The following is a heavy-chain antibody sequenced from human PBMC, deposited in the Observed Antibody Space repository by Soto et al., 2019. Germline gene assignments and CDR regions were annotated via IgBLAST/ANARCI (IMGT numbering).Heavy chain of an antibody. Sequence: QVQLVQSGAEVKKPVSSVKVSCKPSGDTLSSYYFSWMRAVRGQVLEWMRECSLIFRALNYAKHFLDTVTITADHFTYTVFLELRSLRSDDTAGYYFARGVPRGSFPPFENWVQGTLVTVSS. CDR3: ARGVPRGSFPPFEN. CDR1: GDTLSSYY. J-gene: IGHJ1*01. V-gene: IGHV1-69*13. D-gene: IGHD1-1*01. CDR2: CSLIFRAL.